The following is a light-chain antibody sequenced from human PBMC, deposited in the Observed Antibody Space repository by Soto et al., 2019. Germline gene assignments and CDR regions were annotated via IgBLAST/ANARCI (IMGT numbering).Light chain of an antibody. CDR2: GAS. J-gene: IGKJ1*01. V-gene: IGKV3-11*01. Sequence: EIVMTQSPATLSMSPGERATLSCRASQSVRSNLAWYHLKPGQAPRLLIYGASTRATGIPARFSGSGSGTEFTLTISSLEPEDFAVYYCQQRSNWPRTFGQGTKVDI. CDR3: QQRSNWPRT. CDR1: QSVRSN.